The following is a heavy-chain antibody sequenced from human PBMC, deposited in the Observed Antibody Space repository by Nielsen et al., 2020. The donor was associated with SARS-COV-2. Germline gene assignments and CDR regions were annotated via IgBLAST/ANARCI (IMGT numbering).Heavy chain of an antibody. V-gene: IGHV4-30-4*01. CDR2: TFNSGNT. CDR1: RGSISSGDYY. Sequence: SETLSLTCTVSRGSISSGDYYGSWIRQPPGKGLEWIGYTFNSGNTYYNPSLRSRVTMSLDTSKNQFSLILTSVTAADTAVYYCAREEYGFGLDVWGQGTTVRVSS. J-gene: IGHJ6*02. D-gene: IGHD2-2*01. CDR3: AREEYGFGLDV.